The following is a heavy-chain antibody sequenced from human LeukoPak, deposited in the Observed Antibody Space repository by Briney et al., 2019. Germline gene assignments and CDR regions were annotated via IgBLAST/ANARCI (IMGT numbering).Heavy chain of an antibody. CDR2: INPRDGST. CDR3: ARVVVDSSGWYHFDY. D-gene: IGHD6-19*01. J-gene: IGHJ4*02. V-gene: IGHV1-46*01. CDR1: GYTFTTYY. Sequence: AAVKVSCKASGYTFTTYYMHWVRQAPGQGLEWMAKINPRDGSTNYAQKFQGRVTMTRDTSTSTVYMELSSLRSEDTAVYYCARVVVDSSGWYHFDYWGQGTLVTVSS.